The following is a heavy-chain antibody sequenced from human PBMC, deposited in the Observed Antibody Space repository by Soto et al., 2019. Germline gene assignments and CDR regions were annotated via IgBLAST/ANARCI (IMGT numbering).Heavy chain of an antibody. CDR3: TRHASRDGSARGWFGP. CDR1: GFTLRCFT. D-gene: IGHD6-25*01. CDR2: ISSNSAYI. V-gene: IGHV3-21*01. J-gene: IGHJ5*02. Sequence: GGSLRLSCAASGFTLRCFTMNWVRQTPGKGLEWVSTISSNSAYIYYTDALRGRFTISRDNAKNSLHLHMNSLRAEDTAVYYCTRHASRDGSARGWFGPWGPGTLVTVS.